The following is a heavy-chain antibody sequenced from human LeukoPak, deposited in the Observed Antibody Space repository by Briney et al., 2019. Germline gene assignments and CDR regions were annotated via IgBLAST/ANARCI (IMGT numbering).Heavy chain of an antibody. D-gene: IGHD6-13*01. CDR3: ARDLYSSSYYMDV. J-gene: IGHJ6*03. CDR1: GGSISSSSYY. V-gene: IGHV4-39*07. Sequence: SETLSLTCTVSGGSISSSSYYWGWIRQPPGKGLEWIGSIYYSGSTYYNPSLKSRVTISVDTSKNQFSLKLSSVTAADTALYYCARDLYSSSYYMDVWGKGTTVTVSS. CDR2: IYYSGST.